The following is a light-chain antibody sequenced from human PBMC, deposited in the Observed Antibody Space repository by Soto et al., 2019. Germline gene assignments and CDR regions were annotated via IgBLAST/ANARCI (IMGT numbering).Light chain of an antibody. Sequence: IHMTYSRSTLTASVLDRVTSTCRASQSISSWLAWYQQKPAKAPKLLIYDVSSLESRVPSRFSGSGSGTELTPTISSLQPDDFATYYCQQYNSYSQTFGQGTKVDIK. CDR1: QSISSW. CDR2: DVS. CDR3: QQYNSYSQT. J-gene: IGKJ1*01. V-gene: IGKV1-5*01.